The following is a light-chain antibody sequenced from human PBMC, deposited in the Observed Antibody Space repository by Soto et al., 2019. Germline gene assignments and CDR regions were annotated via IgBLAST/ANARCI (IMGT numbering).Light chain of an antibody. V-gene: IGKV3-20*01. J-gene: IGKJ2*01. CDR1: QSVRSTY. CDR2: GAS. CDR3: QQYGSTPYT. Sequence: EIVFTQYPGTLSLSPGERATLAFRASQSVRSTYLAWYQQKHGQAPRLLIYGASSRATGIPDRFNGSGSGTDFTLTISRLEPEDFAIDYCQQYGSTPYTFGQGTKVDIK.